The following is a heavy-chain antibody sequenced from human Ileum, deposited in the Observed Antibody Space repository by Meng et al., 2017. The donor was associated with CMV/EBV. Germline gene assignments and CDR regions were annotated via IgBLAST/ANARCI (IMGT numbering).Heavy chain of an antibody. Sequence: QLVQSGTEVKRPGASVKVSWKASGYTFSAYSMHWVRQAPGQGLEWMGRINPINGATNYAQKFQGRVAMTGDVSINTAYLELSGLTSDDTAVYYCTRQVVLTSQTRDYWGQGTLVTVSS. D-gene: IGHD4/OR15-4a*01. V-gene: IGHV1-2*06. CDR3: TRQVVLTSQTRDY. CDR1: GYTFSAYS. J-gene: IGHJ4*02. CDR2: INPINGAT.